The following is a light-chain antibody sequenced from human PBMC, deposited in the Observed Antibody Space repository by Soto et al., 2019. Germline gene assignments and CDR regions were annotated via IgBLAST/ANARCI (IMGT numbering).Light chain of an antibody. CDR3: QQYYSTPRT. CDR1: QSVLYNSKNKNY. V-gene: IGKV4-1*01. J-gene: IGKJ1*01. Sequence: DIVMTQSPDSLAVSLGERATINCKSSQSVLYNSKNKNYLAWYQQRPGQPPKLLIYWASTRESGVPDRFSGSGSGTDFTLTTSSLQAEDVAVYYCQQYYSTPRTFGQGTKVEIK. CDR2: WAS.